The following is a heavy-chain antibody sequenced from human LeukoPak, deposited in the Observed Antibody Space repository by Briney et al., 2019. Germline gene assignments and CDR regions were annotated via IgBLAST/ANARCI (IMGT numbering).Heavy chain of an antibody. CDR2: IYSGGST. CDR1: GFTVSSNY. V-gene: IGHV3-53*01. Sequence: PGGSLRLSCAASGFTVSSNYMSWVRQAPGKGLEWVSVIYSGGSTYYADSVKGRFTISRDNSKNTLYLQMNSLRAEDTAVYYCARDRGYCSGGSGWLGAFDIWGQGTMVTVSS. J-gene: IGHJ3*02. CDR3: ARDRGYCSGGSGWLGAFDI. D-gene: IGHD2-15*01.